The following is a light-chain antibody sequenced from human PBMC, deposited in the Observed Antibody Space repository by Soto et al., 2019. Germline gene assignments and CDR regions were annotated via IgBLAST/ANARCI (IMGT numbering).Light chain of an antibody. Sequence: QSVLTQPRSVSGSPGQSVTISCPGTSSDVGGYNYVSWYQQHPGKAPKLMIYDVSKRPSGVPDRFSGSKSGNTASLTISGLQAEDEADYYCCSYAGSYTSWVFGGGTKVTVL. CDR2: DVS. CDR3: CSYAGSYTSWV. V-gene: IGLV2-11*01. CDR1: SSDVGGYNY. J-gene: IGLJ3*02.